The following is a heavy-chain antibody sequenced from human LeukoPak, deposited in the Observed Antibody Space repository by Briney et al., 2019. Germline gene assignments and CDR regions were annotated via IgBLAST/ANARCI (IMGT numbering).Heavy chain of an antibody. CDR3: AKDATAVVGTVYMDV. CDR1: GFTFSNYE. V-gene: IGHV3-48*03. Sequence: PGGSLRLSCAASGFTFSNYEMNWVRQAPGKGLEWISHTSNIGDIIHYADSVEGRFTISRDNAKNSLYLQMNSLRAEDTAVYYCAKDATAVVGTVYMDVWGKGTTVTISS. CDR2: TSNIGDII. D-gene: IGHD6-13*01. J-gene: IGHJ6*03.